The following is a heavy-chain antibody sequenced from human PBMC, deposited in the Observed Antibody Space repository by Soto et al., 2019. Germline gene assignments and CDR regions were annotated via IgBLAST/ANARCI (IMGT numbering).Heavy chain of an antibody. V-gene: IGHV4-30-4*01. CDR2: IYHSGST. J-gene: IGHJ5*02. Sequence: SETLSLTCTVSGDSINSVDHYWSWIRQPPGKGLEWMGYIYHSGSTHYNPPLNSRLTISIDTSTNRFSLNLTSVTAADTAVYFCARLRWETENNWFDPWGQGALVTVSS. CDR1: GDSINSVDHY. CDR3: ARLRWETENNWFDP. D-gene: IGHD1-26*01.